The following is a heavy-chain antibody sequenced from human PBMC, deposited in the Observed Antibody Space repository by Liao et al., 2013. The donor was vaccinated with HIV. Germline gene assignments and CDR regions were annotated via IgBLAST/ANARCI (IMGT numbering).Heavy chain of an antibody. CDR3: AGGIDYGDYAEYFQY. CDR1: GSSITTYY. J-gene: IGHJ1*01. CDR2: IYSSGST. D-gene: IGHD4-17*01. V-gene: IGHV4-4*07. Sequence: QVQLQESGPGLVKPSETLSLTCTVSGSSITTYYWSWIRQPAGKGLEWIGRIYSSGSTNYNPSLKSRVTMSVDMSKNQFSLKLNSVTAADTAVYYCAGGIDYGDYAEYFQYWGQGTLVTVSS.